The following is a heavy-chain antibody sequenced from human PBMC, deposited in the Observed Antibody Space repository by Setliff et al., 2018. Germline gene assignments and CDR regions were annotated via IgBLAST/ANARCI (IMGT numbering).Heavy chain of an antibody. CDR2: IYYSGST. CDR3: ARQGASGAPHY. V-gene: IGHV4-59*08. CDR1: GGSISSYY. Sequence: SETLSLTCTVSGGSISSYYWSRIRQPPGKGLEWIGHIYYSGSTNYNPSLKSRVIISVDTFRSQFSLQLTSVTAADTAIYYCARQGASGAPHYWGQGTLVTVSS. J-gene: IGHJ4*02. D-gene: IGHD6-13*01.